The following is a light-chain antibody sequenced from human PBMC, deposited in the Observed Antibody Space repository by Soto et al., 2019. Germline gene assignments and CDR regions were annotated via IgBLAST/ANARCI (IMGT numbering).Light chain of an antibody. CDR2: SAS. CDR3: QKHNSAPPT. CDR1: QGISNY. V-gene: IGKV1-27*01. J-gene: IGKJ1*01. Sequence: DIQMTQSPSSLSASVVDRVTITGRASQGISNYLAWYQQKPGKVPKLLIYSASTLQSGVPSRFSGSRSGTDFTLTISSLQPEDVATYYCQKHNSAPPTFGQGTKVDIK.